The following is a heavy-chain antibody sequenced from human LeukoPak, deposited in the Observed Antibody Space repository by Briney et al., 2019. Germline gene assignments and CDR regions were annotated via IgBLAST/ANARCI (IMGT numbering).Heavy chain of an antibody. J-gene: IGHJ4*02. CDR1: GGTFSSYA. D-gene: IGHD2-21*02. CDR3: ARGSGVHCGGDCYSSLSY. Sequence: SVKVSCKASGGTFSSYAISWVRQAPGQGLEWMGGIIPIFGTANYAQKFQGRVTITADESTSTAYMELSSLRSEDTAVYYCARGSGVHCGGDCYSSLSYWGQGTLVTVSS. CDR2: IIPIFGTA. V-gene: IGHV1-69*13.